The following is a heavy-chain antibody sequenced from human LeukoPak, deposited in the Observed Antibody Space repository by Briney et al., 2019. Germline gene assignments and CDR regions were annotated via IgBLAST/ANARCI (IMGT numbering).Heavy chain of an antibody. Sequence: ASVTVSCTASGYTFTSYYMHWVRQAPGQGLEWMGRINPNSGGTNYAQKFQGRVTMTRDTSISTAYMELSRLRSDDTAVYYCARDRITMVRGSYYYYYGMDVWGQGTTVTVSS. CDR1: GYTFTSYY. CDR3: ARDRITMVRGSYYYYYGMDV. J-gene: IGHJ6*02. CDR2: INPNSGGT. V-gene: IGHV1-2*06. D-gene: IGHD3-10*01.